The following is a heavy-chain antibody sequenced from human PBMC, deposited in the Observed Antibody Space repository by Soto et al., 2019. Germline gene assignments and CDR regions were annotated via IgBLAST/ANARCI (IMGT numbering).Heavy chain of an antibody. V-gene: IGHV4-31*03. D-gene: IGHD2-2*01. CDR1: WDSSIGRASF. CDR3: AKLSCTSSTCYFPGWFDP. Sequence: SATLSLTSTVSWDSSIGRASFWSWIRQPPGKGLEWIANVYYSGSSYYNPSLKSRLTISVYTTKNQFSLQLKSMTAADTAVYYCAKLSCTSSTCYFPGWFDPWGQGTLVTVSS. CDR2: VYYSGSS. J-gene: IGHJ5*02.